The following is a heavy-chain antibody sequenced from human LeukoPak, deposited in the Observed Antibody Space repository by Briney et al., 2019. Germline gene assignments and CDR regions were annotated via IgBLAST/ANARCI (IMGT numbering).Heavy chain of an antibody. CDR3: AGGSGWLIEVY. CDR2: IKQDGSEE. V-gene: IGHV3-7*01. Sequence: GGSLRLSCAASGFSFNDAWMNWVRQAPGKGLEWVANIKQDGSEEAYVDSVKGRFTISRDNAKNSLYLQMNSLRAEDTAVYYCAGGSGWLIEVYWGQGSLVTVSS. J-gene: IGHJ4*02. CDR1: GFSFNDAW. D-gene: IGHD6-19*01.